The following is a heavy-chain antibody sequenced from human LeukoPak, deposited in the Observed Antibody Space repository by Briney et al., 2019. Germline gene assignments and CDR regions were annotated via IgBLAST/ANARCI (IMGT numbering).Heavy chain of an antibody. CDR3: ARAGISGRPPDY. D-gene: IGHD6-6*01. J-gene: IGHJ4*02. CDR2: INIDGSST. CDR1: GFTFSSYW. V-gene: IGHV3-74*01. Sequence: GGSLRLSCEASGFTFSSYWMQWVRQVPGKGLVWVSRINIDGSSTTYADSVKGRFTISRDNVRNTLYVQLNSLRVEDTAVYYCARAGISGRPPDYWGQGTLVTVSS.